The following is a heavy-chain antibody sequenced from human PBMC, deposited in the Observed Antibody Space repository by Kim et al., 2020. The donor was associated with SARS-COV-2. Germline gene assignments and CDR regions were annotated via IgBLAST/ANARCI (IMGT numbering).Heavy chain of an antibody. J-gene: IGHJ6*02. Sequence: SETLSLTCTVSGGSISSGGYNWSWLRQHTGKGLEWIGYIYDSGSTYYNPSLTSRVTISVDTSKNQFSLKLSSVTATDTAVYYCARARGSITIFGVVPQGYYYYGMDVWGQGTTVTVSS. V-gene: IGHV4-31*03. CDR3: ARARGSITIFGVVPQGYYYYGMDV. CDR1: GGSISSGGYN. D-gene: IGHD3-3*01. CDR2: IYDSGST.